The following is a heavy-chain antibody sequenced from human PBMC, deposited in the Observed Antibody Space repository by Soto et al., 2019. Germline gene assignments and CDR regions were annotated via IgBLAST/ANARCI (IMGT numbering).Heavy chain of an antibody. CDR1: GGSISSSSYY. J-gene: IGHJ3*02. CDR2: IYYSGST. CDR3: ARPKIAVAGSSAFDI. D-gene: IGHD6-19*01. Sequence: TDTLSLTCTVSGGSISSSSYYWGWIRQPPGKGLEWIGSIYYSGSTYYNPSLKSRVTISVDTSKNQFSLKLSSVTAADTAVYYCARPKIAVAGSSAFDIWGQGTMVTVSS. V-gene: IGHV4-39*01.